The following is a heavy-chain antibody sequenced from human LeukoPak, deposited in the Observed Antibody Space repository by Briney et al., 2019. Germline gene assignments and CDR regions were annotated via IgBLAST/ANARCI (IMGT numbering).Heavy chain of an antibody. J-gene: IGHJ4*02. CDR3: ANHPGY. CDR2: ISYDGSNK. Sequence: SGGSLRLSCAASGFTFSSYAMHWVRQAPGKGLEWVAVISYDGSNKYYADSVKGRFTISRDNSKNTLYLQMNSLRAEDTAVYYCANHPGYWGQGALVTVSS. CDR1: GFTFSSYA. V-gene: IGHV3-30*04.